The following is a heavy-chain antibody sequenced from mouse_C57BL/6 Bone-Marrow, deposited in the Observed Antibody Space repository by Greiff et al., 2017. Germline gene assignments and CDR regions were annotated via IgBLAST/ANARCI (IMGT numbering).Heavy chain of an antibody. D-gene: IGHD1-1*01. Sequence: QVQLQQSGPELVKPGASVKISCKASGYAFSSSWMNWVKQRPGKGLEWIGRIYPGDGDTNYNGKFKGKATLTADKSSSTAYMQRSSLTSEDSAVYCCARSEGYYGTRFDYWGQGTTLTVSS. J-gene: IGHJ2*01. CDR2: IYPGDGDT. CDR1: GYAFSSSW. CDR3: ARSEGYYGTRFDY. V-gene: IGHV1-82*01.